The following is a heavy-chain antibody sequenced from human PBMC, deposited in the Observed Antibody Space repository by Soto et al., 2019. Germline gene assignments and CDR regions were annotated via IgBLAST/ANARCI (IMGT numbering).Heavy chain of an antibody. CDR2: IIPIFGTA. CDR1: GGTFSSYA. CDR3: ASGGGSSGGSCYSGDPYYGMDV. Sequence: SVKVSCKASGGTFSSYAISWVRQAPGQGLEWMGGIIPIFGTANYAQKFQGWVTMTRDTSISTAYMELSRLRSDDAAVYYCASGGGSSGGSCYSGDPYYGMDVWGQGTTVTVSS. J-gene: IGHJ6*02. D-gene: IGHD2-15*01. V-gene: IGHV1-69*05.